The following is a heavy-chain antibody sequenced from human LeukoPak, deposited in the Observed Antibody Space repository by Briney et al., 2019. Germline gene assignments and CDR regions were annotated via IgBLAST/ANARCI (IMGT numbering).Heavy chain of an antibody. Sequence: SETLSLTCTVSGGSISSYYWSWIRQPPGKGLEWIGYIYYSGSTNYNPSLKSRVTISVDTSKNQFSLKLSSVTAADTAVYYCAREISDIAMGTIDYWGQGTLVTVSS. CDR1: GGSISSYY. V-gene: IGHV4-59*01. CDR3: AREISDIAMGTIDY. J-gene: IGHJ4*02. CDR2: IYYSGST. D-gene: IGHD5-18*01.